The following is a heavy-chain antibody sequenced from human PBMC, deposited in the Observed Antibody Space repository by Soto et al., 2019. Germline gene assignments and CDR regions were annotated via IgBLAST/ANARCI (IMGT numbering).Heavy chain of an antibody. J-gene: IGHJ3*02. D-gene: IGHD2-15*01. Sequence: GGSLRLSCAVVGFPFSNYAMSWVRQAPGEGPEWVSGIVDRGGNTYYAGFVKGRLTISRDNSKNTLYLQMRSLRAEDTALYYCAKFRPSFKVVTDGFDIWGQGTMVTVSS. CDR1: GFPFSNYA. V-gene: IGHV3-23*01. CDR2: IVDRGGNT. CDR3: AKFRPSFKVVTDGFDI.